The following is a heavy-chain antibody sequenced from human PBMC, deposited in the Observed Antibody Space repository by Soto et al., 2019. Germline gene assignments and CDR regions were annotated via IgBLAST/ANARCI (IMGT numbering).Heavy chain of an antibody. D-gene: IGHD3-10*01. CDR2: IYYSGST. CDR3: ARFGGALYYYYYGMDV. CDR1: GGSISSYY. J-gene: IGHJ6*02. Sequence: WETLSLTCTVSGGSISSYYWSWIRQPPGKGLEWIGYIYYSGSTNYNPSLKSRVTISVDTSKNQFSLKLSSVTAADTAVYYCARFGGALYYYYYGMDVWGQVTTFTVS. V-gene: IGHV4-59*01.